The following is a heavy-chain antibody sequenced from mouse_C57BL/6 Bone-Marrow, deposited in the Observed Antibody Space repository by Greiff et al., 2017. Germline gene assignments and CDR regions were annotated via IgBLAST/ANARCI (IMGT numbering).Heavy chain of an antibody. J-gene: IGHJ4*01. Sequence: QVQLQQSGAELVRPGASVTLSCKASGYTFTDYEMHWVKQTPVHGLEWIGAIDPETGGTAYNQKFKGKAILTADKSSSTAYMKLRSLTSEDSAVYYCTRRSLITTVVAGDAMDYWGQGTSVTGSS. CDR1: GYTFTDYE. CDR2: IDPETGGT. CDR3: TRRSLITTVVAGDAMDY. D-gene: IGHD1-1*01. V-gene: IGHV1-15*01.